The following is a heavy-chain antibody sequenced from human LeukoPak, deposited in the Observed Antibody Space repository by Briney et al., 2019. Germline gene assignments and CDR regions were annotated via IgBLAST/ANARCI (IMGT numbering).Heavy chain of an antibody. CDR3: ARGRSRYSSSWYGSDY. V-gene: IGHV4-34*01. Sequence: PSETLSLTCAVYGGSFSGYYWSWIRQPPGKGLEWIGEINHSGSTNYNPSLKSRVTISVDTSKNQFSLKLSSVTAADTAVYYCARGRSRYSSSWYGSDYWGQGTLVTVSS. CDR2: INHSGST. CDR1: GGSFSGYY. J-gene: IGHJ4*02. D-gene: IGHD6-13*01.